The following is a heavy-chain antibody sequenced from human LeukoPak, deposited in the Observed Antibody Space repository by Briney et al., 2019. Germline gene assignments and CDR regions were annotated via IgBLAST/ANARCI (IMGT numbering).Heavy chain of an antibody. CDR1: GGSISDYY. D-gene: IGHD5-18*01. V-gene: IGHV4-39*07. Sequence: SETLSLTCTVSGGSISDYYWSWIRQPPGKGLEWIGSIYYSGSTYYNPSLKSRVTISVDTSKNQFSLKLSSVTAADTAVYYCARDSSGYSYGYYGYWGQGTLVTVSS. CDR2: IYYSGST. CDR3: ARDSSGYSYGYYGY. J-gene: IGHJ4*02.